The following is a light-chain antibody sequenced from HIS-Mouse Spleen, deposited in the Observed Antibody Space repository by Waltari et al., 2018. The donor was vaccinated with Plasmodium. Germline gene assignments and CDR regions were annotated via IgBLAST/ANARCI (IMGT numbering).Light chain of an antibody. V-gene: IGKV3-15*01. CDR1: QSVSSN. CDR2: GAS. CDR3: QQYNNWSFT. J-gene: IGKJ3*01. Sequence: EIVMTQSPATLSVSPGERATLSCRASQSVSSNLAWYKQKPGQAPRLLLYGASTRATGIPARFSGSGSGTEFTLTISSLQSEDFAVYYCQQYNNWSFTFGPGTKVDIK.